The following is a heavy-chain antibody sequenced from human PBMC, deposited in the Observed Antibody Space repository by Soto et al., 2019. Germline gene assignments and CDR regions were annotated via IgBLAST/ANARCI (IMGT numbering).Heavy chain of an antibody. Sequence: EVQLVESGGGLVQPGGSLRLSCAASGFTFSSYSMNWVRQAPGKGLEWVSYISSSSSTIYYADSVKGRFTISRDNAKNSLYLQMNSLRDEDTAVYYCASTGYCSGGSCYDTSVYWGQGTLVTVSS. CDR2: ISSSSSTI. CDR1: GFTFSSYS. CDR3: ASTGYCSGGSCYDTSVY. D-gene: IGHD2-15*01. J-gene: IGHJ4*02. V-gene: IGHV3-48*02.